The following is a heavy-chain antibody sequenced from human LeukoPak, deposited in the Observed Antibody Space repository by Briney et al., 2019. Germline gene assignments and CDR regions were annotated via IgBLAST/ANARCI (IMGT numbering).Heavy chain of an antibody. CDR3: ATDDYRGLGY. D-gene: IGHD4-11*01. CDR2: IDSVGSHT. CDR1: GITFSNYW. J-gene: IGHJ4*02. Sequence: GGSLRLSCAASGITFSNYWMHWVRQAPGKGLVWVSHIDSVGSHTTYADSVKGRFTISRDNAKSTLYLQMNSLRAEDTAVYYCATDDYRGLGYWGQGTLVTVSS. V-gene: IGHV3-74*01.